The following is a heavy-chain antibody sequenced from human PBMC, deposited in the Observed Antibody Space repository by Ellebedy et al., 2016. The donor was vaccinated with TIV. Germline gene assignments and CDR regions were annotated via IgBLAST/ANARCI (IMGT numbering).Heavy chain of an antibody. Sequence: SETLSLTCTVSGGSIGSGGYYWSWIRQHPGKGLEWIGYIFYSGSTYYNPSLKSRVTISVDTSKNQFSLKLSSVTAADTAVYYCARAGSSSWFYSFDYWGQGTLVTVSS. CDR1: GGSIGSGGYY. V-gene: IGHV4-31*03. D-gene: IGHD6-13*01. CDR2: IFYSGST. CDR3: ARAGSSSWFYSFDY. J-gene: IGHJ4*02.